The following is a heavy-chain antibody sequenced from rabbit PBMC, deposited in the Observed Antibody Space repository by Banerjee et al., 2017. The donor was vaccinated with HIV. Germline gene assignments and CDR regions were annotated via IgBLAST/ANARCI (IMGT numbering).Heavy chain of an antibody. Sequence: QSLEESGGDLVKPEGSLTLTCTASGFSFSYYWMSWVRQAPGKRPGWIGCIDTDDGNTDYASWAKGRFTISKTSSTTVDLKMTSLTAADTATYFCARLARAWPDYFNLWGPGTLVTV. J-gene: IGHJ4*01. V-gene: IGHV1S40*01. CDR1: GFSFSYYW. CDR2: IDTDDGNT. D-gene: IGHD3-1*01. CDR3: ARLARAWPDYFNL.